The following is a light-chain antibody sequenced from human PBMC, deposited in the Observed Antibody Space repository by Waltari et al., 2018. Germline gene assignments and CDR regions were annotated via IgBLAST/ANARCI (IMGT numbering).Light chain of an antibody. J-gene: IGLJ2*01. CDR2: GTT. CDR1: SSNIGAGYD. Sequence: QSVLTQPPSVSGAPGQRISISCTGNSSNIGAGYDVHWYQQLPGAAPKLLIYGTTNPPSGVPDRFSGSKSGSSASLAITGLRPEDEADYYCQSSDSSLRAVFGGGTKVTVL. V-gene: IGLV1-40*01. CDR3: QSSDSSLRAV.